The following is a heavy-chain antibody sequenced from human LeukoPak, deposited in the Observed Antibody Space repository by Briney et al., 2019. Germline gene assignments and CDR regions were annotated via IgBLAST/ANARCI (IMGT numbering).Heavy chain of an antibody. CDR1: GVIFSNAW. J-gene: IGHJ4*02. CDR2: IKSKTDGGTT. D-gene: IGHD3-10*01. CDR3: TTDPQPVLLFFGECHY. Sequence: GGSLRLSCAASGVIFSNAWMSWVRQAPGKGLEWVGRIKSKTDGGTTDYAAPVKGRFTISRDDSKNTLYLQMNSLKTEDTAVYCCTTDPQPVLLFFGECHYWVQGTLVTVSS. V-gene: IGHV3-15*01.